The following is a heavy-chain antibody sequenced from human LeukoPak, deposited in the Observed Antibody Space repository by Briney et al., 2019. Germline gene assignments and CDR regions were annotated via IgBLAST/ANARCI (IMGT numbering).Heavy chain of an antibody. CDR1: GFTFSSYW. J-gene: IGHJ4*02. V-gene: IGHV3-7*01. Sequence: GGSLRLSCAASGFTFSSYWMSWVRQAPGKGLEWVANIKQDGSEKYYVDSVKGRFTISRDNSKNMLFLQMNSLRIEDTALYYCARNSDYYDYSPQSVWGQGTLVTVS. CDR3: ARNSDYYDYSPQSV. D-gene: IGHD3-22*01. CDR2: IKQDGSEK.